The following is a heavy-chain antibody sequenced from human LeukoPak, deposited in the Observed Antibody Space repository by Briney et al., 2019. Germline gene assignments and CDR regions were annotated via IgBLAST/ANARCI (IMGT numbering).Heavy chain of an antibody. D-gene: IGHD3-16*01. V-gene: IGHV1-3*01. CDR2: INAGNGNT. CDR1: GYTFTSYA. Sequence: ASVKVSCKASGYTFTSYAMHWVRQAPGQRLEWMGWINAGNGNTKYSQKFQGRVTITRDTSASTAYMELSSLRSEDTAVYYCARDLAMITFGGGAFDIWGQGTMVTVSS. J-gene: IGHJ3*02. CDR3: ARDLAMITFGGGAFDI.